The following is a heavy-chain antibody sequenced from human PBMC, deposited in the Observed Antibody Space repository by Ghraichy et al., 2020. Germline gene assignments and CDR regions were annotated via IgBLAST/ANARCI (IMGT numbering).Heavy chain of an antibody. V-gene: IGHV4-59*01. J-gene: IGHJ4*02. Sequence: SETLSLTCTVSGGSISSYYWSWIRQPPGKGLEWIGYIYYSGSTNYNPSLKSRVTISVDTSKNQFSLKLSSVTAADTAVYYCARSQRYNYQTRYYFDYWGQGTLVTVSS. CDR1: GGSISSYY. CDR2: IYYSGST. CDR3: ARSQRYNYQTRYYFDY. D-gene: IGHD5-24*01.